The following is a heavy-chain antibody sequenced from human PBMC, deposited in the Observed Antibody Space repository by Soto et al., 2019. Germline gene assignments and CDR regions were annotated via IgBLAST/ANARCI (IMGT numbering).Heavy chain of an antibody. CDR2: ISGSGGST. CDR1: GFTFSSYA. D-gene: IGHD3-10*01. Sequence: GGSLRLSCAASGFTFSSYAMSWVRQAPGKGLEWVSAISGSGGSTYYADSVKGRFTISRDNSKNTLYLQMNSLRAEDTAVYYCPNRSTHYYGSGSYFYYYGIDVWGPGTTVAVYS. J-gene: IGHJ6*02. V-gene: IGHV3-23*01. CDR3: PNRSTHYYGSGSYFYYYGIDV.